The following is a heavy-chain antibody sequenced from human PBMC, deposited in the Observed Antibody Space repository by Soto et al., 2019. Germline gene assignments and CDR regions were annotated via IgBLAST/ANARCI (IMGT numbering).Heavy chain of an antibody. CDR3: AKGSASTRPYYFYY. CDR1: GFTFSNYV. Sequence: EVQLLESGGGLVQPGGSLRLSCAASGFTFSNYVMNWVRQAPGKGLEWVSAISGSSGSTYYADSVKGRFTISRDNSRNTLYLQMNSLRVEDTAVYYCAKGSASTRPYYFYYWGQGTLVTVSS. D-gene: IGHD2-2*01. CDR2: ISGSSGST. J-gene: IGHJ4*02. V-gene: IGHV3-23*01.